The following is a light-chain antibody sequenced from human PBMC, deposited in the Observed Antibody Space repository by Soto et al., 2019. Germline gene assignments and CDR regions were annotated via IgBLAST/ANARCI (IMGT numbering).Light chain of an antibody. CDR1: HSVSSSY. CDR3: QQYGSSPPYT. CDR2: GAS. Sequence: ILLTQSPGTLSLSPGERATLSCSASHSVSSSYLAWYQQKPGQAPRLLIYGASNRATGIPDRFSGSGSGTDFTLTISRLEPEDFAVYYCQQYGSSPPYTFGQGTKLEIK. J-gene: IGKJ2*01. V-gene: IGKV3-20*01.